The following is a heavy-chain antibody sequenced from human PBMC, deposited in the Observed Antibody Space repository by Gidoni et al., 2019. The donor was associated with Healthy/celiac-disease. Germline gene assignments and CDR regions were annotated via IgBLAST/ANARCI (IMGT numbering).Heavy chain of an antibody. J-gene: IGHJ4*02. CDR2: ISSNGGST. Sequence: EVQLVESGGGLVQPGGSLRLSCSASGFTFSSYAMHWVRQAPGKGLEYVSAISSNGGSTYYADSVKGRFTISRDNSKNTLYLQMSSLRAEDTAVYYCVKAETPRTHHSSGSYYKGYFDYWGQGTLVTVSS. CDR1: GFTFSSYA. CDR3: VKAETPRTHHSSGSYYKGYFDY. V-gene: IGHV3-64D*06. D-gene: IGHD3-10*01.